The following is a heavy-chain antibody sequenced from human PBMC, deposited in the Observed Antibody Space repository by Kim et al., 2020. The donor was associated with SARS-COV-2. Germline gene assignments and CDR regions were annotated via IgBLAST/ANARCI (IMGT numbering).Heavy chain of an antibody. D-gene: IGHD5-12*01. CDR1: GFTVSSSY. CDR2: VYSGGDT. Sequence: GGSLRLSCAASGFTVSSSYMSWVRQTPGKGLEWVSIVYSGGDTFYAGSVKGRFTISRDNSKNTLYLQMDSLRAEDTALYSCARGGGGYYFDQWGQGTLVTVSS. CDR3: ARGGGGYYFDQ. J-gene: IGHJ4*02. V-gene: IGHV3-66*01.